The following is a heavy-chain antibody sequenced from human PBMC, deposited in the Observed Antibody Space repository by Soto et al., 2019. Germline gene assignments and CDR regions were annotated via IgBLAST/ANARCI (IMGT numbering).Heavy chain of an antibody. J-gene: IGHJ4*02. CDR1: GGTFSSYA. Sequence: SVKVSCKASGGTFSSYAISWVRQAPGQGLEWMGGIIPIFGTANYAQKFQGRVTITADESTSTAYMELSSLRSEDTAVYYCARAGKYYYDSSGYYYDGEIDYWGQGTLVTVSS. D-gene: IGHD3-22*01. CDR3: ARAGKYYYDSSGYYYDGEIDY. CDR2: IIPIFGTA. V-gene: IGHV1-69*13.